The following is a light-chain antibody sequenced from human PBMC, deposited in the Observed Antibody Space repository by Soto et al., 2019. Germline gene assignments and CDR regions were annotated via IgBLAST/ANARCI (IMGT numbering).Light chain of an antibody. Sequence: EIVLTQSPGTLSLSPGERATLSCRASQSVSSNYLAWYQQKPGQAPRVLIYVASSRATGIPDRFSGSGSGTALTLTLSRLEPGEFALYYCQQYGSSPFTFRQGKRLEIK. CDR1: QSVSSNY. V-gene: IGKV3-20*01. J-gene: IGKJ5*01. CDR3: QQYGSSPFT. CDR2: VAS.